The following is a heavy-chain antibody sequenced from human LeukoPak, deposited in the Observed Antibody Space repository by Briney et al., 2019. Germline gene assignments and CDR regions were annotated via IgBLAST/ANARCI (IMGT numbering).Heavy chain of an antibody. D-gene: IGHD3-3*01. Sequence: GGSLRLSCAVSGFIFSSYWMHWVRQAPGKGLVWVSRIRSHGSTTSYADSVKGRFTISRDNAKNTLYLQMDSLRAEDTAVYYCARGSGYSVFDYWGQGTLVTVSS. CDR2: IRSHGSTT. J-gene: IGHJ4*02. CDR1: GFIFSSYW. V-gene: IGHV3-74*01. CDR3: ARGSGYSVFDY.